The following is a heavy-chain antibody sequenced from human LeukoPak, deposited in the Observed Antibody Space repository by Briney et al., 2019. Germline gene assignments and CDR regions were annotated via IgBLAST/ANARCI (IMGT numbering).Heavy chain of an antibody. D-gene: IGHD5-18*01. CDR2: IYHSGST. V-gene: IGHV4-38-2*01. CDR3: ARAVGYSYGDY. CDR1: GYSISSGYY. J-gene: IGHJ4*02. Sequence: PSETLSLTCAVSGYSISSGYYWDWIRQPPGKGLEWIGSIYHSGSTYYNPSLKSRVTISVDTSKNQFSLKLSSVTAADTAVYYCARAVGYSYGDYWGQGTLVTVSS.